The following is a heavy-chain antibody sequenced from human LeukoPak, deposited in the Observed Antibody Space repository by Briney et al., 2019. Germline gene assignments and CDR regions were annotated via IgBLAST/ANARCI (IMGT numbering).Heavy chain of an antibody. J-gene: IGHJ6*03. CDR3: ARGVVAASFYYYMDV. V-gene: IGHV1-2*02. D-gene: IGHD2-15*01. CDR2: IRPDSGGT. Sequence: ASVKVSCKASGYTFTGYYMHWVRQAPGQGLEWMGWIRPDSGGTNYAQKFQGRVTMTRDTSIGTAYMELSRLTSDDTAVYYCARGVVAASFYYYMDVWDKGTTVTISS. CDR1: GYTFTGYY.